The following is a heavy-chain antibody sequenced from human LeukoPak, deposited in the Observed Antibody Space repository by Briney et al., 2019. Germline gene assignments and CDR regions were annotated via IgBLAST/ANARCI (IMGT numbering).Heavy chain of an antibody. CDR3: ARSREMGTTYDY. Sequence: SETLSLTCAVYGGSFSGYYWSWIRQPAGKGLEWIGRIYTSGSTKYNPSLKSRVTMSVDTSKNQFSLRLTSVTAADTAVYYCARSREMGTTYDYWGQGTLVTVSS. J-gene: IGHJ4*02. V-gene: IGHV4-59*10. CDR2: IYTSGST. CDR1: GGSFSGYY. D-gene: IGHD5-24*01.